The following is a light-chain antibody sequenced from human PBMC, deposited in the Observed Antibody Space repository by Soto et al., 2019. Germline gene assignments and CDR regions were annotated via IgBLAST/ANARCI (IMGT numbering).Light chain of an antibody. Sequence: DIQMTQSPSSLSASVGDRVTITCRASQTISTYLNWYQQKPGKAPKLLIHAASSVQSGVPSRFSGSGSGTDFTLTISSLQPEDFAVYYCQQYSSSPLTFGGGTKVDIK. J-gene: IGKJ4*01. CDR3: QQYSSSPLT. CDR1: QTISTY. CDR2: AAS. V-gene: IGKV1-39*01.